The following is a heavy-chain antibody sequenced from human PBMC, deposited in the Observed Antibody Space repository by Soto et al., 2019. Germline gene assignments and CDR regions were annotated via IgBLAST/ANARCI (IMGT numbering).Heavy chain of an antibody. Sequence: ASVKVSCKASGYTFTGYYMHWVRQAPGQGLEWMGWINPNSGGTNYAQKFQGWVTMTRDTSISTAYMELSRLRSDDTAVYYCARVAYGDYEEAYYGMDVWGQGTTVTVSS. V-gene: IGHV1-2*04. CDR1: GYTFTGYY. CDR2: INPNSGGT. CDR3: ARVAYGDYEEAYYGMDV. J-gene: IGHJ6*02. D-gene: IGHD4-17*01.